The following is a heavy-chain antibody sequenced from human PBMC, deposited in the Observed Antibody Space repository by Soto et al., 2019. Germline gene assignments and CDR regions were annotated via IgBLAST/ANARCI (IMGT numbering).Heavy chain of an antibody. V-gene: IGHV1-69*01. CDR2: IIPIFGTA. D-gene: IGHD2-2*01. Sequence: QVQLVQSGAEVKKSGSSVKVSCKASGGTFSSYAISWVRQAPGQGLEWMGGIIPIFGTANYAQKFQGRVTITADESTSTAYMELSSLRSEDTAVYYCAREGLLIEDIVVVPAAPYYYYGMDVWGQGTTVTVSS. CDR3: AREGLLIEDIVVVPAAPYYYYGMDV. CDR1: GGTFSSYA. J-gene: IGHJ6*02.